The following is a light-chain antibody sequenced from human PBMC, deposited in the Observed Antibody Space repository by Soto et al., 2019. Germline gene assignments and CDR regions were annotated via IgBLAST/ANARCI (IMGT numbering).Light chain of an antibody. CDR2: GAS. V-gene: IGKV3-15*01. Sequence: ETGMTQSPATLSVAAGERAILSLRASQSVGNGLAWYQQKAGQAPRLLIYGASTRATGIPPRFSGSGSGTEFTLTINSLQSEDSAVYYCQQHNQWPITFGQGTRLEI. CDR1: QSVGNG. J-gene: IGKJ5*01. CDR3: QQHNQWPIT.